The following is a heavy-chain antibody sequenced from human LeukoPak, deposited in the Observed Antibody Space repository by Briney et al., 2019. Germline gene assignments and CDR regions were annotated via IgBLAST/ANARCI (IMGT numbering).Heavy chain of an antibody. CDR3: AKGRGYCSGGSCLLDY. CDR2: ISGSGGST. Sequence: GGSQRLSCGASGFTFSSYAMSWVRQAPGNGLEWLSAISGSGGSTYYADSVKGRFTISRDNSKNTLYLQMNSLRAEDTAVYYCAKGRGYCSGGSCLLDYWGQGTLVTVSS. V-gene: IGHV3-23*01. D-gene: IGHD2-15*01. CDR1: GFTFSSYA. J-gene: IGHJ4*02.